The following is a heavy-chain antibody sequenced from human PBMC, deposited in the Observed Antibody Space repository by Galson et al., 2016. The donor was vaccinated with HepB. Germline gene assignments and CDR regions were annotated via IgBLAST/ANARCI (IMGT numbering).Heavy chain of an antibody. D-gene: IGHD1/OR15-1a*01. CDR2: LWNDGTTE. CDR1: GFTFSTYG. V-gene: IGHV3-33*01. J-gene: IGHJ6*02. CDR3: ARDANWNKIYYYYVMGV. Sequence: SLRLSCAASGFTFSTYGMHWVRQAPGKGLEWVAILWNDGTTEHYADSVKGRFTISRDNSQNTLYLQMDSLRAEDTAVYYCARDANWNKIYYYYVMGVWGQGTTVTVSS.